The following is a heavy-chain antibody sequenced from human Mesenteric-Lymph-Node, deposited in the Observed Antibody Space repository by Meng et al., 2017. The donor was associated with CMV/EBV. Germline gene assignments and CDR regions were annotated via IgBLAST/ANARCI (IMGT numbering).Heavy chain of an antibody. CDR2: IGTAGDT. J-gene: IGHJ6*02. Sequence: GESLKISCAASGFTFSSYDMHWVRQATGKGLEWVSAIGTAGDTYYPGSVKGRFTISRENAKNSLYLQMNSLRAGDTAVYYCARAIVVVPAAHYYYYGMDVWGQGTTVTVSS. V-gene: IGHV3-13*01. D-gene: IGHD2-2*01. CDR1: GFTFSSYD. CDR3: ARAIVVVPAAHYYYYGMDV.